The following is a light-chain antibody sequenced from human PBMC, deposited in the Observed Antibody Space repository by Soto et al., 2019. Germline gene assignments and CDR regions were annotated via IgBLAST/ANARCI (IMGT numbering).Light chain of an antibody. CDR2: GAS. Sequence: EIVLTQSPCTRSWSRGERATLSCRASQSANSDYLGWFQQKHGQAPRLVIYGASTRATGIPDSFSGSEYGTDFTLTISRLETEDFAVYSCHHYGGSPITFGQGTRLEIK. CDR1: QSANSDY. CDR3: HHYGGSPIT. J-gene: IGKJ5*01. V-gene: IGKV3-20*01.